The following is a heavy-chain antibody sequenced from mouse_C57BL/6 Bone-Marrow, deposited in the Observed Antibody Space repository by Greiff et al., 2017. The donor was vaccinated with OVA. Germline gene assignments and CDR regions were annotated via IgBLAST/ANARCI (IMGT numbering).Heavy chain of an antibody. D-gene: IGHD2-3*01. V-gene: IGHV1-69*01. CDR2: IDPSDSYT. J-gene: IGHJ2*01. CDR1: GYTFTSYW. Sequence: VQLQQPGAELVMPGASVKLSCKASGYTFTSYWMHWVKQRPGQGLEWIGEIDPSDSYTNYNQKFKGKSTLTVDKSSSTAYMQLSSLTSEDSAVYYCARSDGYYTLYYFDYWGQGTTLTVSS. CDR3: ARSDGYYTLYYFDY.